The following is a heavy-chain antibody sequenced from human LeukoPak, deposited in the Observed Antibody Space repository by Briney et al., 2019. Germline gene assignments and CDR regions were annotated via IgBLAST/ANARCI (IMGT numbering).Heavy chain of an antibody. V-gene: IGHV1-18*01. CDR2: ISAYNGNT. D-gene: IGHD6-19*01. CDR1: GYTFTSYG. Sequence: ASVKVSCKPSGYTFTSYGISWVRQAPGQGREWMGWISAYNGNTNYAQKLQGRVTMTTDTSTSTAYMDLRSLRSDDTAVYYCAGGIEVAGDAFDCWGQGTLVTVSS. CDR3: AGGIEVAGDAFDC. J-gene: IGHJ4*02.